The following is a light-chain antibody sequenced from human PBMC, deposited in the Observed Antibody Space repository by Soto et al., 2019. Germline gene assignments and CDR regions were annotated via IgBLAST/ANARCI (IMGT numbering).Light chain of an antibody. J-gene: IGLJ3*02. CDR1: SGSVSTGSY. Sequence: QTVVTQEPSFSVSPGGTVTLTCGLSSGSVSTGSYPSWYQQTPGQSPRTLIYKTNTRSSGVPDRFSGSILGDKAALTITGAQGDDESHYYCSLHMHGGISVFGGGIKVTVL. CDR3: SLHMHGGISV. V-gene: IGLV8-61*01. CDR2: KTN.